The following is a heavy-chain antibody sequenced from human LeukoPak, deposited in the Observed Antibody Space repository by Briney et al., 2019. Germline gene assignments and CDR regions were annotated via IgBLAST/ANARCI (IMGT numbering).Heavy chain of an antibody. D-gene: IGHD3-10*01. CDR2: IKQDGSVE. Sequence: GGSLRLSCAASGFTYTNYWMAWVRRAPGKGLQWVASIKQDGSVEYYVDSVKGRFTISRDNAKNSHYLQMNSLRVEDMAVYYCARWADDSGIYYIASWGQGTLVTVSS. V-gene: IGHV3-7*01. CDR3: ARWADDSGIYYIAS. CDR1: GFTYTNYW. J-gene: IGHJ5*02.